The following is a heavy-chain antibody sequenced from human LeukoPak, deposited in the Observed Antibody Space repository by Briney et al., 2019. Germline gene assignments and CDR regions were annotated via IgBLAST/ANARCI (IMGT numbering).Heavy chain of an antibody. J-gene: IGHJ4*02. Sequence: PSETLSLTCTVSVDSISGYYWSWIRQPPGKGLEWIGYMYYSGNTIYNPSLKSRLTTSLDTSKNQFSLKLSSVTAADTAVYYCARGKYYFDYWGQGTLVTVSS. CDR3: ARGKYYFDY. CDR1: VDSISGYY. V-gene: IGHV4-59*01. CDR2: MYYSGNT.